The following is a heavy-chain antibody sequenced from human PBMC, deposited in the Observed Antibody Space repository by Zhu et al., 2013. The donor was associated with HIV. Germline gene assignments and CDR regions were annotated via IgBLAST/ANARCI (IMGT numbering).Heavy chain of an antibody. V-gene: IGHV1-45*02. CDR1: GYTFTYRY. Sequence: QVQLVQSGAEVKKTGSSVKVSCKASGYTFTYRYLHWVRQAPGQALEWMGWITPFNGNTNYAQKFQDRVTITRDRSMSTAYMELSSLRSEDTAMYYCASQRTPQVGMDVWGQGTTVTVSS. CDR2: ITPFNGNT. J-gene: IGHJ6*02. CDR3: ASQRTPQVGMDV.